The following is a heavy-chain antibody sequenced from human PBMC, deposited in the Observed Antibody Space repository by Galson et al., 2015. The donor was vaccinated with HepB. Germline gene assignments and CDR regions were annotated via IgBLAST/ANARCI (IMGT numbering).Heavy chain of an antibody. CDR2: IIPILGIA. J-gene: IGHJ2*01. CDR3: ARDVVVVTASPPYWYFDL. V-gene: IGHV1-69*04. D-gene: IGHD2-21*02. CDR1: GGTFSSYA. Sequence: SCKASGGTFSSYAISWVRQAPGQGLEWMGRIIPILGIANYAQKFQGRVTITADKSTSTAYMELSSLRSEDTAVYYCARDVVVVTASPPYWYFDLWGRGTLVTVSS.